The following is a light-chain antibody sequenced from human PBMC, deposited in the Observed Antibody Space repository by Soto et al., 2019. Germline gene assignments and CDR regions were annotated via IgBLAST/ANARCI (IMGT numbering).Light chain of an antibody. CDR2: DVT. J-gene: IGLJ2*01. CDR1: SNDIGYYDY. V-gene: IGLV2-11*01. CDR3: WSYPGSYSLL. Sequence: QSALTQPRSVSGSPGQSVTISCTGTSNDIGYYDYVSWYQQHPGKAPKLIIYDVTERPSGVPGRFSGSKSGNTASLTISGLQTDDEADYYCWSYPGSYSLLFGGGTKVTVL.